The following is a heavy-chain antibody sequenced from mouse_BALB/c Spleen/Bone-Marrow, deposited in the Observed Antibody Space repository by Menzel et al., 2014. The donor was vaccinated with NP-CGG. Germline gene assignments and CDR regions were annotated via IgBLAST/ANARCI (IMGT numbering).Heavy chain of an antibody. V-gene: IGHV1-69*02. CDR3: ARSHGYYPYWYFDV. J-gene: IGHJ1*01. Sequence: QVQLQQSGAELVKPGAPVKLSCKASGYTFTSYWMNWVKQRPGRGLEWIGRIDPSDSETHYNQKFKDKATLTVDKSSSTAYIQLSSLTSEDSAVYYCARSHGYYPYWYFDVWGAATTVTVSS. CDR2: IDPSDSET. CDR1: GYTFTSYW. D-gene: IGHD2-3*01.